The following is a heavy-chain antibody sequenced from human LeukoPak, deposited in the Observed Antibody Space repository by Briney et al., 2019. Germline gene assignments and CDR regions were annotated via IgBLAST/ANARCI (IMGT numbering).Heavy chain of an antibody. D-gene: IGHD5-24*01. Sequence: GASVKVSCKASGYTFTGYYLHWVRQAPGQGLEWMGWINPNSGGTNYAQKFQGRVTMTRDTSISTAYMELSRLRSDDTAVYYCARESHNLDDAFDIWGQGTMVTVSS. CDR1: GYTFTGYY. V-gene: IGHV1-2*02. CDR3: ARESHNLDDAFDI. J-gene: IGHJ3*02. CDR2: INPNSGGT.